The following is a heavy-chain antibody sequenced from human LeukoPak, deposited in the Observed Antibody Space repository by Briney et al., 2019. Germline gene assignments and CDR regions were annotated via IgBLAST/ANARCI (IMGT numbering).Heavy chain of an antibody. CDR1: GVTDTRNV. CDR2: IYSGGAT. CDR3: AREGRGVIGGFDI. V-gene: IGHV3-66*01. D-gene: IGHD3-10*01. J-gene: IGHJ3*02. Sequence: GGPPRPSCAASGVTDTRNVISWVRQAPGKGLEWVSLIYSGGATYYADSVKGRFTISTDNSKNTLYLQMNSLRAEDTAVYYCAREGRGVIGGFDIWGQGTMVTVSS.